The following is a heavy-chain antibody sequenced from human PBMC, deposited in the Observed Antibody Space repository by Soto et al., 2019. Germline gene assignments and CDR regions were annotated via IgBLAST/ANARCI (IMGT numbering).Heavy chain of an antibody. CDR2: IYPGDHET. CDR1: GYTFSNFW. V-gene: IGHV5-51*01. D-gene: IGHD6-13*01. J-gene: IGHJ4*02. Sequence: GESLKLSCQCSGYTFSNFWIGWVRQLPGQGLEWMGIIYPGDHETRYSPSFLGKVTISAETSINTAYLQWSSLEASDSAFYFCARSPRSSPYFDFWGQGALVTVSS. CDR3: ARSPRSSPYFDF.